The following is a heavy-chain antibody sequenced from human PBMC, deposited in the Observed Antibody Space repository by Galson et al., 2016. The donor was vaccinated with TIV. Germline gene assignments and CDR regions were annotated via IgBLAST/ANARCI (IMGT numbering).Heavy chain of an antibody. D-gene: IGHD3-10*01. Sequence: SVKVSCKASGDTFASYAFSWVRQAPGQGLEVMGRIIPILGSSDYAQRFQGRVTITADASTSTVYMELRSLRSEDTAMYYCARVRFGELSGYYYYMDVWGKGTTVTGSS. CDR1: GDTFASYA. J-gene: IGHJ6*03. CDR3: ARVRFGELSGYYYYMDV. CDR2: IIPILGSS. V-gene: IGHV1-69*13.